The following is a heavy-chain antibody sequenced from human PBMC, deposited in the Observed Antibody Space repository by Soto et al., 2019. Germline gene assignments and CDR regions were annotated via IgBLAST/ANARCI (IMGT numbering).Heavy chain of an antibody. CDR2: IYYTGIT. Sequence: SETLSLTCTVSGGSIISSSYYCVWIRQPPGKGLEWIGNIYYTGITHYNPSLKSRATISIDTSKNQFSLNLNSATATDTAVYYCARPARQDTVAGNYWGQGTLVTVSS. D-gene: IGHD6-19*01. J-gene: IGHJ4*02. CDR3: ARPARQDTVAGNY. V-gene: IGHV4-39*01. CDR1: GGSIISSSYY.